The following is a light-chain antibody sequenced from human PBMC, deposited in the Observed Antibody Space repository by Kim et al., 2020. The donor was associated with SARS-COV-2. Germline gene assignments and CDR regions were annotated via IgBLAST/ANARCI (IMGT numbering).Light chain of an antibody. CDR1: NSDSKS. J-gene: IGLJ2*01. CDR2: DDI. CDR3: KVWDINTDQPVI. V-gene: IGLV3-21*03. Sequence: PGKTAGITGGGENSDSKSVHWYQHEPGQAPLLVISDDINRPSGIPERFSGSNSGNTATMTITRVEAGDEADYYCKVWDINTDQPVIFGGGTQLTVL.